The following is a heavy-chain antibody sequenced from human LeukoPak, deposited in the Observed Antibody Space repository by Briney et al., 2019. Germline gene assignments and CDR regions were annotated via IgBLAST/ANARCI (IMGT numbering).Heavy chain of an antibody. Sequence: ASVKVSCKASGYTFTSYDINWVRQATGQGLEWMGWMNPNSGNTGYAQKFQGRVTMTRNTSISTAYMELSSLRSEDTAVYYCAKVRDSGYVSFDYWGQGTLVTVSS. V-gene: IGHV1-8*01. J-gene: IGHJ4*02. CDR1: GYTFTSYD. CDR3: AKVRDSGYVSFDY. D-gene: IGHD5-12*01. CDR2: MNPNSGNT.